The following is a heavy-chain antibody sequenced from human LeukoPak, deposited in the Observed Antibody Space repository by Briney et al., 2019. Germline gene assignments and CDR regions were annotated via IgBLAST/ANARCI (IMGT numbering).Heavy chain of an antibody. D-gene: IGHD2-2*01. Sequence: GGSLRLSCAVSGFTFSNYAMSWVRQAPGKGLEWVSAISGSGSSTYYADSVKGRFTISRDNSKNTLFLQMNRLRAEDTAVYYCAKERSGVVPAAINYWGQGTLVTVSS. CDR2: ISGSGSST. V-gene: IGHV3-23*01. J-gene: IGHJ4*02. CDR3: AKERSGVVPAAINY. CDR1: GFTFSNYA.